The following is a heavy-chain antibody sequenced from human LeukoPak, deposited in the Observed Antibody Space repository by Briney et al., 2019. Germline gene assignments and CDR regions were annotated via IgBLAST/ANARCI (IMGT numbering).Heavy chain of an antibody. Sequence: PGGSLRLSCAASGFTFSDYYMSWIRQAPGKGLEWVSYISSSGSTIYYADSVKGRFTISRDNAKNSLYLQMNSLRAEDTAVYYCARTNYDILTGYYKGYNWFDPWGQGTLVTVSS. CDR2: ISSSGSTI. CDR1: GFTFSDYY. CDR3: ARTNYDILTGYYKGYNWFDP. V-gene: IGHV3-11*01. D-gene: IGHD3-9*01. J-gene: IGHJ5*02.